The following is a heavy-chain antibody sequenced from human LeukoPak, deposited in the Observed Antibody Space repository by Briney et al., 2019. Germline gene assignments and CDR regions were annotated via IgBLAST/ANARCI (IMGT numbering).Heavy chain of an antibody. D-gene: IGHD6-19*01. CDR3: ARARYSSGWYYFDY. Sequence: GGSLRLSCAASGFTFSSYGMHWVRQAPGKGLEWVAVIWYDGSNNYYADSVKGRFTISRDNSKNTLYLQMNSLRAEDTAVYYCARARYSSGWYYFDYWGQGTLVTVSS. V-gene: IGHV3-33*01. CDR1: GFTFSSYG. J-gene: IGHJ4*02. CDR2: IWYDGSNN.